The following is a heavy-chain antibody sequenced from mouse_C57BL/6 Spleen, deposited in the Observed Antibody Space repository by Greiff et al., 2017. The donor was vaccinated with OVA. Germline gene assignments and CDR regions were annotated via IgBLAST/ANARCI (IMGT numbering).Heavy chain of an antibody. CDR1: GYTFTDYN. CDR3: ASGYCDAMDY. V-gene: IGHV1-18*01. J-gene: IGHJ4*01. D-gene: IGHD2-3*01. Sequence: EVQLVESGPELVKPGASVKIPCKASGYTFTDYNMDWVKQSHGQSLEWIGDINPNNGGTIYNQKFKGKATLTVDKSSSTAYMELRSLTSEDTAGYYCASGYCDAMDYWGQGTSVTVSS. CDR2: INPNNGGT.